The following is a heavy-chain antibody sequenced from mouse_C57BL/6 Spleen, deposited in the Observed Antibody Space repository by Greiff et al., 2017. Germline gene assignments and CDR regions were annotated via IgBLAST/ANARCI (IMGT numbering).Heavy chain of an antibody. CDR1: GYSFTGYY. CDR2: INPSTGGT. Sequence: VQLKESGPELVKPGASVKISCKASGYSFTGYYMNWVKQSPEKSLEWIGEINPSTGGTTYNQKFKAKATLTVDKSSSTAYMQLKSLTSEDSAVYYCARRGYYSNLYYFDDWGQGTTLTVAS. J-gene: IGHJ2*01. V-gene: IGHV1-42*01. CDR3: ARRGYYSNLYYFDD. D-gene: IGHD2-5*01.